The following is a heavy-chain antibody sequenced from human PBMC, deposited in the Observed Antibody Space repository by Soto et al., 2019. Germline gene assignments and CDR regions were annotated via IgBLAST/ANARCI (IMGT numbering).Heavy chain of an antibody. J-gene: IGHJ5*02. V-gene: IGHV3-30*03. Sequence: ESGGGVVQPGRSLRLSCAASGFTFSNYGMHWVRQAPGKGLDGVAVISYDGSNKYYADSVKGRFTISRDNSKNTLYLQMNSLSAEDTAVYYCATYYHDIGTVTGAPGFDPWGQGTLVTVSS. CDR2: ISYDGSNK. D-gene: IGHD3-22*01. CDR3: ATYYHDIGTVTGAPGFDP. CDR1: GFTFSNYG.